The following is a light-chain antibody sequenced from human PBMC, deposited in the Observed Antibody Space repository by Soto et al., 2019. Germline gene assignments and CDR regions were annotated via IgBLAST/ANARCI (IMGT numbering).Light chain of an antibody. Sequence: QSALTQPRSVSGSPGQSVTISCTGTSSDVGGYNYVSWYEQHPGKAPKLIIYDVSERPSGVPDRFSGSKSGNTASLTISGLQAEDEADYYCCSYAGSDTGVFGGGTQLTVL. CDR2: DVS. V-gene: IGLV2-11*01. CDR3: CSYAGSDTGV. J-gene: IGLJ3*02. CDR1: SSDVGGYNY.